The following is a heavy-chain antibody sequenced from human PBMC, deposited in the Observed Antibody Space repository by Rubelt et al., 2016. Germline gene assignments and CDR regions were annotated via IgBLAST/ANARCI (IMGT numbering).Heavy chain of an antibody. D-gene: IGHD6-13*01. Sequence: QVQLQQWGAGLLKPSETLSLTCAVYGGSFSGYYWSWIRQPPGKGLEWIGEINHSGSTNYNPSLKSWVTISVDTSKNQFSLKLSSVTAADTAVYYCARYRKGGPRGIAAAVFGFDPWGQGTLVTVSS. CDR2: INHSGST. V-gene: IGHV4-34*01. CDR1: GGSFSGYY. CDR3: ARYRKGGPRGIAAAVFGFDP. J-gene: IGHJ5*02.